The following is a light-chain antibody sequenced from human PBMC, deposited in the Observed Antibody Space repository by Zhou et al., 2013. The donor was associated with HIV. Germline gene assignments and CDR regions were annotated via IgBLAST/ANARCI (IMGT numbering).Light chain of an antibody. CDR3: QNYGSSPQM. J-gene: IGKJ1*01. CDR1: QSVSTY. V-gene: IGKV3-20*01. CDR2: DTS. Sequence: EIVLTQSPVTLSLSPGERVTLSCRASQSVSTYLAWYQHKPGQAPRLLIYDTSNRAAGIPARFSGSGSGTDFTLSISRLEPEDFAVYYCQNYGSSPQMFGQGTKVEIK.